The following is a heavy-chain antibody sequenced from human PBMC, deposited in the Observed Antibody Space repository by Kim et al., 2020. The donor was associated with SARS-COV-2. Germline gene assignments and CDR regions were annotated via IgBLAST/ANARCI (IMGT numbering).Heavy chain of an antibody. CDR1: GGSISSGGYY. CDR2: IYYSGNT. J-gene: IGHJ6*01. D-gene: IGHD6-13*01. CDR3: ARDRSRWTAGTSYYYG. V-gene: IGHV4-31*03. Sequence: SETLSLTCTVSGGSISSGGYYWSWIRQHPGKGLEWIGYIYYSGNTFYNPSLKSRLPLSVDTSTNHFSLNLSSVTAADTAVYYCARDRSRWTAGTSYYYG.